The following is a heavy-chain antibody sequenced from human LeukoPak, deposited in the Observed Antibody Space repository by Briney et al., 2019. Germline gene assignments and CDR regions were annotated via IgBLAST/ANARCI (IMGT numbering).Heavy chain of an antibody. J-gene: IGHJ4*02. CDR1: GFTFSSYG. Sequence: GGSLRLSCAASGFTFSSYGMHWVRQAPGKGLEWVAFIRYDGSNKYYADSVKGRFTIPRDNSKNTLYLQMNSLRAEDTAVYYCAKVDTAMVRGGDFDYWGQGTLVTVSS. CDR2: IRYDGSNK. V-gene: IGHV3-30*02. CDR3: AKVDTAMVRGGDFDY. D-gene: IGHD5-18*01.